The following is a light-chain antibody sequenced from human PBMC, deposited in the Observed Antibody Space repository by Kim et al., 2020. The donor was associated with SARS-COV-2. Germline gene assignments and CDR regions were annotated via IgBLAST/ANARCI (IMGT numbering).Light chain of an antibody. Sequence: SASVGDRVTITCQASQDISNYLNWYQQKPGKAPKLLIYDASNLETGVPSRFSGSGSGTDFTFTITSLQPEDIATYYCQQYANLPYTFGQGTKLEI. CDR2: DAS. J-gene: IGKJ2*01. CDR1: QDISNY. V-gene: IGKV1-33*01. CDR3: QQYANLPYT.